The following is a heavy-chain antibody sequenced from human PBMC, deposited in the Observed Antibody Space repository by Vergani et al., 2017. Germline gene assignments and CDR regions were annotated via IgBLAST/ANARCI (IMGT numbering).Heavy chain of an antibody. J-gene: IGHJ6*03. Sequence: QLQLQESDPGLVKPSETLSLTCTVSGGSISSSSYYWGWIRQPPGKGLEWIGSIYYSGSTYYNPSLKSRVTISVDTSKNRFSLKLSSVTAADTAVYYCFFLHEYRTNYYYYYMDVWGKGTTVTVSS. D-gene: IGHD4-11*01. V-gene: IGHV4-39*01. CDR1: GGSISSSSYY. CDR3: FFLHEYRTNYYYYYMDV. CDR2: IYYSGST.